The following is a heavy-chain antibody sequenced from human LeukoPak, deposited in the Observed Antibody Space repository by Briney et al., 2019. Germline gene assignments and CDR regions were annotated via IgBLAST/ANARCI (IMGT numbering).Heavy chain of an antibody. V-gene: IGHV3-23*01. CDR2: ITCGGSGI. CDR1: GFTFSNYA. D-gene: IGHD3-9*01. Sequence: PGVSLRLSCAASGFTFSNYAMSWVPGAPGKGLEGVSSITCGGSGIYYADSMKSRFTISRDNSKNTLYLQINGLRAEDTAVYYCAKWGDYDVLTGYYVSDYWGQGTLVTVSS. CDR3: AKWGDYDVLTGYYVSDY. J-gene: IGHJ4*02.